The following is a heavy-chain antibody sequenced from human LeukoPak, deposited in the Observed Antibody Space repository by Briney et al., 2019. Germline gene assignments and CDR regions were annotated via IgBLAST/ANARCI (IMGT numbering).Heavy chain of an antibody. CDR2: IYTSGGT. CDR1: GDSISSYY. Sequence: PSETLSLTCTVSGDSISSYYWSWIRQPPGKGLEWIGYIYTSGGTNYIPSLKGRVTISIDTSKNQFSLKLSSVTAADSAVYYCARLTRLSTSPDRYYLDYWGQGTLVTVSS. J-gene: IGHJ4*02. V-gene: IGHV4-4*09. D-gene: IGHD2-2*01. CDR3: ARLTRLSTSPDRYYLDY.